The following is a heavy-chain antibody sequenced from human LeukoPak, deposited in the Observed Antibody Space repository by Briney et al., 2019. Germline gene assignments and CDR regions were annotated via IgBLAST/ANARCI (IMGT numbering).Heavy chain of an antibody. V-gene: IGHV1-69*05. CDR1: GGTFSSYA. CDR3: ATLPRNVRGHDAFDI. D-gene: IGHD3-10*01. CDR2: VIPIFGSA. J-gene: IGHJ3*02. Sequence: SVKVSCKASGGTFSSYAISWVRQAPGQGLQWMGGVIPIFGSANYAQKFQGRVTITTDESTTTAYMELSSLRSEDTAVYYCATLPRNVRGHDAFDIWGQGTMVTVSS.